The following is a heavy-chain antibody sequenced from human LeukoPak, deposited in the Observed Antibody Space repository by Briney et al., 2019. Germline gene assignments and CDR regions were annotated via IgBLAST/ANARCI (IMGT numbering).Heavy chain of an antibody. D-gene: IGHD5-24*01. CDR3: AREVRRDGYNLFDY. CDR1: GGSISSGGYY. V-gene: IGHV4-31*03. CDR2: IYYSGST. Sequence: SETLSLTCTVSGGSISSGGYYWSWIRQHPGKGLEWIGYIYYSGSTYYNPSLKSRVTISVDTSKNQFSLKLSSVTAADTAVYYCAREVRRDGYNLFDYWGRGTLVTVSS. J-gene: IGHJ4*02.